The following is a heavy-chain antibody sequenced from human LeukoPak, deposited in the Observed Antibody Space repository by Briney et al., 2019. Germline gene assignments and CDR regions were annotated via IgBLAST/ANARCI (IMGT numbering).Heavy chain of an antibody. CDR3: ARESWPYYDRSGGFDY. CDR2: IYHSGST. Sequence: SETLSLTCAVSGGSISSGGYSWSWIRQPPGKGLEWIGYIYHSGSTYYNPSLKSRVTISVDRSKNQFSLKLSSVTAADTAVYYCARESWPYYDRSGGFDYWGQGTLVTVSS. CDR1: GGSISSGGYS. D-gene: IGHD3-22*01. V-gene: IGHV4-30-2*01. J-gene: IGHJ4*02.